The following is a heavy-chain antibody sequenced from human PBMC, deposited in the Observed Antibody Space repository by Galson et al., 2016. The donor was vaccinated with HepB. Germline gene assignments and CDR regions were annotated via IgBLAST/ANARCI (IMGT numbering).Heavy chain of an antibody. Sequence: SLRLSCAASGFTFSNYAMHWVRQAPGKGLEWVAVIWYDGSSKYYIDSVKGRFTISRDNSKNTLNLQMSSLRAEDTAVYYCAKRYCSGGSCYHVDHWGQGTLVTVSS. CDR3: AKRYCSGGSCYHVDH. V-gene: IGHV3-33*06. CDR1: GFTFSNYA. D-gene: IGHD2-15*01. J-gene: IGHJ5*02. CDR2: IWYDGSSK.